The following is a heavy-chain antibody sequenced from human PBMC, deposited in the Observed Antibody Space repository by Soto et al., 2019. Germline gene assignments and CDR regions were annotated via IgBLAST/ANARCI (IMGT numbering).Heavy chain of an antibody. CDR3: ARGRYCLTGRCFPNWFDS. J-gene: IGHJ5*01. Sequence: SETLSLTCSVSGDSISNLDYFWAWVRQPPGQALEYIGYIYKSATTYYNPSFESRVAISVDTSKSQFSLNVTSVTAADTAVYFCARGRYCLTGRCFPNWFDSWGQGALVTVSS. D-gene: IGHD7-27*01. CDR1: GDSISNLDYF. V-gene: IGHV4-30-4*01. CDR2: IYKSATT.